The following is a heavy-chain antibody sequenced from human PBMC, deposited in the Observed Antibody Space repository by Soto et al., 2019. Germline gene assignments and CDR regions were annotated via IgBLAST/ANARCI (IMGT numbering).Heavy chain of an antibody. Sequence: GGSLRLSCAASGFTFSSYAMSWVRQAPGKGLEWVSAISGSGGSTYYADSVKGRFTISRDNSKNTLYLEMNSLRVEDTVVYYPRAPYYGSGSAVTESVALDVWGQGTTVTVSS. J-gene: IGHJ6*02. CDR2: ISGSGGST. D-gene: IGHD3-10*01. CDR1: GFTFSSYA. V-gene: IGHV3-23*01. CDR3: RAPYYGSGSAVTESVALDV.